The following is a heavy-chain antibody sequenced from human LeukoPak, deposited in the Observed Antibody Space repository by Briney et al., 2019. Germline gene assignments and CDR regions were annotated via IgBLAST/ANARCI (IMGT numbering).Heavy chain of an antibody. D-gene: IGHD3-3*01. Sequence: SGTLSLTCAVSGGSISSSNWWSWVRQPPGKGLEWIGEIYHSGSTNYNPSLKSRVTISVDTSKNQFSLKLSSVTAADTAVYYCARVGRFLNWFDPWGQGTLVTVSS. J-gene: IGHJ5*02. CDR1: GGSISSSNW. V-gene: IGHV4-4*02. CDR2: IYHSGST. CDR3: ARVGRFLNWFDP.